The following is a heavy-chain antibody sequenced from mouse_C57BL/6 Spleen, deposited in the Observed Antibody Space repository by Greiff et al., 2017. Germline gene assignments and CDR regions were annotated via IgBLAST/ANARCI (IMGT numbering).Heavy chain of an antibody. CDR1: GYTFTSYW. Sequence: QVQLQQPGAELVRPRSSVRLSCKASGYTFTSYWMRWGKQRPIQGLEWIGNIDPSDSETHYNQKFKDKATLTVDKSSSTAYMQRSRLTSEDSAVYYCAMGVYGSCGTAYWGQGTLVTVSA. J-gene: IGHJ3*01. V-gene: IGHV1-52*01. CDR3: AMGVYGSCGTAY. D-gene: IGHD1-1*01. CDR2: IDPSDSET.